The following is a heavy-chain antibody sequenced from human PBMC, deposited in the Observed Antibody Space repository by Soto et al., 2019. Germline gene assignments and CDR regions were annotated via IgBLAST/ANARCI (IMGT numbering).Heavy chain of an antibody. CDR1: GFTFSSYS. CDR2: ISSSSSYI. CDR3: ARDRILRFLEWTFDAFDI. D-gene: IGHD3-3*01. V-gene: IGHV3-21*01. Sequence: GGSLRLSCAASGFTFSSYSMNWVRQAPGKGLEWVSSISSSSSYIYYADSVKGRFTISRDNAKNSLYLQMNSLRAEDTAVYYCARDRILRFLEWTFDAFDIWGQGTMVTVSS. J-gene: IGHJ3*02.